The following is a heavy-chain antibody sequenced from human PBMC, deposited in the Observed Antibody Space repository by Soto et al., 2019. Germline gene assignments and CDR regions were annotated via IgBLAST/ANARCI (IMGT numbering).Heavy chain of an antibody. D-gene: IGHD3-3*01. CDR3: AMYDFWSGAYYYYYYGMDV. CDR1: GGSISSSSYY. Sequence: PSETLCLTCTVSGGSISSSSYYWGWIRQPPGKGLEWIGSIYYSGSTYYNPSLKSRVTISVDASKNQFSLKLSSVTAADTAVYYCAMYDFWSGAYYYYYYGMDVWGQGTTVT. J-gene: IGHJ6*02. CDR2: IYYSGST. V-gene: IGHV4-39*01.